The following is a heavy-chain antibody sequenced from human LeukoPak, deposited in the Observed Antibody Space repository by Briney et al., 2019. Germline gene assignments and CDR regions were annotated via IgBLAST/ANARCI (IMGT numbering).Heavy chain of an antibody. CDR3: ARDYYDTRRVYDI. V-gene: IGHV4-31*03. J-gene: IGHJ3*02. D-gene: IGHD3-22*01. CDR1: GGSISSGGCY. Sequence: PSETLSLTCTVSGGSISSGGCYWTWIRQHPGKDLEWIGYIHHSGTTYYNPSLKNRITISVDTPKNHFSLKLSSVTASDTAVYYCARDYYDTRRVYDIWGQGTMVTVSS. CDR2: IHHSGTT.